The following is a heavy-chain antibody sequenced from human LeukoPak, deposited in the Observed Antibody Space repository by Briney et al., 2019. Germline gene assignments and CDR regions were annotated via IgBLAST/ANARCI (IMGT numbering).Heavy chain of an antibody. Sequence: SETLSLTCTVSGGSISSSSYYWGWIRQPPGKGLEWLGSIYYSGSTYYNPSLKSRVTISVDTSKNQFSLKLSSVTAADTAVYYCARDWIITIFGEPRKNWFDPWGQGTLVTVSS. D-gene: IGHD3-3*01. V-gene: IGHV4-39*07. J-gene: IGHJ5*02. CDR2: IYYSGST. CDR1: GGSISSSSYY. CDR3: ARDWIITIFGEPRKNWFDP.